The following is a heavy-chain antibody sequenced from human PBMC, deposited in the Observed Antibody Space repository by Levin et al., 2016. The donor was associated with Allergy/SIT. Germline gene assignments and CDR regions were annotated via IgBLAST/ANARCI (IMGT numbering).Heavy chain of an antibody. CDR1: GFTFSSYW. Sequence: GESLKISCAASGFTFSSYWMHWVRQAPGKGLVWVSRINSDGSSTSYADSVKGRFTISRDNAKNTLYLQMNSLRAEDTAVYYCARAAAGQAEDDYWGQGTLVTVSS. J-gene: IGHJ4*02. V-gene: IGHV3-74*01. CDR2: INSDGSST. D-gene: IGHD6-13*01. CDR3: ARAAAGQAEDDY.